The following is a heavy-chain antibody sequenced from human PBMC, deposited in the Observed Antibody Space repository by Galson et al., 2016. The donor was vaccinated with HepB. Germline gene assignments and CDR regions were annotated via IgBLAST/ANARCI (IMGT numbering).Heavy chain of an antibody. CDR2: IYHSGGT. V-gene: IGHV4-31*03. CDR3: AREVKGSAPDY. CDR1: GGSISSGGYY. J-gene: IGHJ4*02. Sequence: TLSLTCTVSGGSISSGGYYWSWIRQRPGKGLEWIGYIYHSGGTYYNPSLKSRVSMSVDTSKNQFSLKLSSVTAADTAVYYCAREVKGSAPDYWGQGTLVTVSS. D-gene: IGHD2-15*01.